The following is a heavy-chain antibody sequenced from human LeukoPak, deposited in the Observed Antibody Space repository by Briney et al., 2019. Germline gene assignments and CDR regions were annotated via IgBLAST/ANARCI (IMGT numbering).Heavy chain of an antibody. CDR2: IYTSGSS. Sequence: SETLSLTCTVSGGSISSYYWSWIRQPAGKGLEWIGRIYTSGSSNYNPSLKSRVTMSVDTSKNQFSLKLSSVTAAGTAVYYCAREGWLGELLDYWGQGTLVTVSS. CDR3: AREGWLGELLDY. CDR1: GGSISSYY. V-gene: IGHV4-4*07. J-gene: IGHJ4*02. D-gene: IGHD1-26*01.